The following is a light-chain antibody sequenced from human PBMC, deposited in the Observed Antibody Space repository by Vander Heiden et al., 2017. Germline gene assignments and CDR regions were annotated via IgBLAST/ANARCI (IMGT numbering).Light chain of an antibody. CDR2: AES. V-gene: IGKV1-39*01. CDR3: QQSYSTPYT. CDR1: QSISSY. Sequence: DIKMTQSPSSLHASVGDRVTITCRASQSISSYLNWYQQKPGKAPKLLIYAESSLQSGVPSRFSGSGSGIDFTLTINSLQPEDSATYYCQQSYSTPYTFGQGTKLEIK. J-gene: IGKJ2*01.